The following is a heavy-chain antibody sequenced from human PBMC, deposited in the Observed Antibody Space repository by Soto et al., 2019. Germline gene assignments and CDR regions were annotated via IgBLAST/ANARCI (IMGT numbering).Heavy chain of an antibody. V-gene: IGHV1-18*01. D-gene: IGHD6-6*01. J-gene: IGHJ3*02. Sequence: GASVKVSCKASGYTFTSYGISWVRQAPGQGLEWMGWISAYNGNTNYAQKLQGRVTMTTDTSTSTAYMELRSLRSDDTAGYYCAREDQYSSSSVSDAFDIWGQGTMVTVSS. CDR2: ISAYNGNT. CDR1: GYTFTSYG. CDR3: AREDQYSSSSVSDAFDI.